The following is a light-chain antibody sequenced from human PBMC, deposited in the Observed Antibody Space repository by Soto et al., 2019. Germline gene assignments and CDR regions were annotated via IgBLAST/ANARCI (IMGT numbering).Light chain of an antibody. CDR2: DAS. CDR3: QQYNNWPQT. CDR1: QSLRSS. J-gene: IGKJ1*01. V-gene: IGKV3-15*01. Sequence: ETMMTQSPDTPSVSVGERATLSCRASQSLRSSLAWYQQKPGQAPRLLIYDASTRATGIPARFSGSGSGTDFTLTISGLQSEDFAVYYCQQYNNWPQTFGQGTKVDI.